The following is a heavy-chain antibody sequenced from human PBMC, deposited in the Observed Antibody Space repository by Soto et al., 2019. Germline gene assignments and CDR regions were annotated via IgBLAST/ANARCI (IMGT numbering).Heavy chain of an antibody. Sequence: QITLKESGHTLVKPTQTLTLTCTFSGFSLSTSGVGVGWISQPPGKALEWLALIYWNDDKRYSPSLKSRLTNSIDTSKHQVVLTMSNMVPLDTATYCCAHSSEDAFGSLGQGTMVTVSS. J-gene: IGHJ3*02. V-gene: IGHV2-5*01. CDR3: AHSSEDAFGS. CDR2: IYWNDDK. CDR1: GFSLSTSGVG.